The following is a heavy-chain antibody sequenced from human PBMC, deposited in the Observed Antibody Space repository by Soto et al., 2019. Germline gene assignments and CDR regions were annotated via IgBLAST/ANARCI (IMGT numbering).Heavy chain of an antibody. J-gene: IGHJ5*02. CDR1: GASISSTSYY. V-gene: IGHV4-39*01. CDR3: ARHSHMLNNWFAP. Sequence: QLQLQESGPGLVKPSETLSLTCSLSGASISSTSYYWGWIRQPPGKGLQWIGSIHYPGSIDYSPSLKGRVTTAVDTYENQLSLRLNSVTAADTAVYYCARHSHMLNNWFAPWGQGPRATVSS. CDR2: IHYPGSI. D-gene: IGHD3-10*02.